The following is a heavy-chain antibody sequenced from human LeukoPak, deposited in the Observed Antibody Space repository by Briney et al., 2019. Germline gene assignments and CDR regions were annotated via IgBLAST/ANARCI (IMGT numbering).Heavy chain of an antibody. CDR1: GFTFSSYS. CDR2: ISSSSSTI. D-gene: IGHD6-13*01. CDR3: ARNVWQQLVHEADAFDI. Sequence: HPGRSLRLSCAASGFTFSSYSMNWVRQAPGKGLEWVSYISSSSSTIYYADSVKGRFTISRDNAKNSLYLQMNSLRAEDTAVYYCARNVWQQLVHEADAFDIWGQGTMVTVSS. V-gene: IGHV3-48*01. J-gene: IGHJ3*02.